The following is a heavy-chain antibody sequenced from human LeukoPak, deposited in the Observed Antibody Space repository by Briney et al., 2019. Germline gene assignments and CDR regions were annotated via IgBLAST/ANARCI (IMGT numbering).Heavy chain of an antibody. CDR1: GFTFDDYA. V-gene: IGHV3-9*01. J-gene: IGHJ4*02. CDR3: ANSYSGSYYLS. CDR2: ISWNSGSI. D-gene: IGHD3-10*01. Sequence: GGSLRLPCAASGFTFDDYAMHWVRQAPGKGLEWVSGISWNSGSIGYADSVKGRFTISRDNAKNSLYLQMNSLRAEDTALYYCANSYSGSYYLSWGQGTLVTVSS.